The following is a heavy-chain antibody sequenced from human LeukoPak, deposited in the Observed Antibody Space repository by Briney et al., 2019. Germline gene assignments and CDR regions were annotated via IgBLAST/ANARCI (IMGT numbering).Heavy chain of an antibody. J-gene: IGHJ4*02. D-gene: IGHD3-3*01. CDR2: INHSGST. CDR1: GGSFSGYY. V-gene: IGHV4-34*01. CDR3: ACTAIFGIIKTLDY. Sequence: SETLSLTXAVYGGSFSGYYWSWIRQPPGQGLEWIGEINHSGSTNYNPSLKSRVTISVDTSKNQFSLKLSSVTAADTAVYYCACTAIFGIIKTLDYWGQGTLVTVSS.